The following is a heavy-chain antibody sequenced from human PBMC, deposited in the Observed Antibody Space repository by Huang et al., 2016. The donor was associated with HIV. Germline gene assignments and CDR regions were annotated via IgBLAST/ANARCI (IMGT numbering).Heavy chain of an antibody. CDR2: IYSTSNT. J-gene: IGHJ3*01. V-gene: IGHV4-39*02. CDR1: GNSVDSSYSY. Sequence: QVQLQESGQGLVKPSDTLSLTCIVSGNSVDSSYSYWGWVRQPPGKGLELMGSIYSTSNTYYNMYLKSRITISVDTSKNHFSLNLKTVTAADTAVYYCSRGPSTPATELWGQGTMVTVSS. D-gene: IGHD1-1*01. CDR3: SRGPSTPATEL.